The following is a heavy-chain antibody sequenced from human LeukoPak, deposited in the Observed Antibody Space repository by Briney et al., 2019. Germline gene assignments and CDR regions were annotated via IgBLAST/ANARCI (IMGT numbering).Heavy chain of an antibody. CDR2: IYTSGST. CDR3: ARHKYGSGSYVDY. D-gene: IGHD3-10*01. J-gene: IGHJ4*02. Sequence: PSETLSLTCTVSGGSISSYYWSWFRQPPGKGLEWIGYIYTSGSTNYNPSLKSRVTISVDTSKNQFSLKLSSVTAADTAVYYCARHKYGSGSYVDYWGQGTLVTVSS. V-gene: IGHV4-4*09. CDR1: GGSISSYY.